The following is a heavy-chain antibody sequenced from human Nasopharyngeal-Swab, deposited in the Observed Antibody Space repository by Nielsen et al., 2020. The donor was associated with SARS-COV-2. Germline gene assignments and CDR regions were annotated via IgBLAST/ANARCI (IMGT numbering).Heavy chain of an antibody. CDR3: ARDRYYYGMDV. V-gene: IGHV3-23*01. J-gene: IGHJ6*02. Sequence: GGSLRLSCAASGFTFSSYWMSWVRQAPGKGLEWVSIITVKDRFTISRDNSKNTLYLQMNSLRAEDTAVYYCARDRYYYGMDVWGQGTTVTVSS. CDR2: IT. CDR1: GFTFSSYW.